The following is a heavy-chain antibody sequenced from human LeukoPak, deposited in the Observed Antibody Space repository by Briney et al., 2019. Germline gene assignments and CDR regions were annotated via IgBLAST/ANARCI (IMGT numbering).Heavy chain of an antibody. Sequence: ASVKVSCKASGFSFTTYGFSWVRQAPGQGLEWVGWISAHNGKTDSAQKFQGRVTMTTDTPTSTAYMELTSLRSDDTAEYYCARVAGSIDYWGQGTLVTVSS. CDR2: ISAHNGKT. CDR1: GFSFTTYG. CDR3: ARVAGSIDY. J-gene: IGHJ4*02. D-gene: IGHD6-19*01. V-gene: IGHV1-18*01.